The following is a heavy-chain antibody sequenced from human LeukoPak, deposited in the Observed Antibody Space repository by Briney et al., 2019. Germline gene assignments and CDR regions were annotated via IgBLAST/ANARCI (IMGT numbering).Heavy chain of an antibody. CDR1: GFTFSDYY. CDR2: ISSSGSTI. V-gene: IGHV3-11*01. CDR3: AKDNTLTIFWGSEGVIGAFDI. Sequence: NSGGSLRLSCAASGFTFSDYYMSWIRQAPGKGLEWVSYISSSGSTIYYADSVKGRFTISRDNAKNSLYLQMNSLRAEDTALYYCAKDNTLTIFWGSEGVIGAFDIWGQGTMVTVSS. J-gene: IGHJ3*02. D-gene: IGHD3-9*01.